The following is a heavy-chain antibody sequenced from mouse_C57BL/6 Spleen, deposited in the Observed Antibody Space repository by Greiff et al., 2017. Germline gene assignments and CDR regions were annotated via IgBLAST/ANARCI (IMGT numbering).Heavy chain of an antibody. J-gene: IGHJ2*01. Sequence: QVQLLQPGAELVKPGASLKVSCKASDYTFTSYGMHWVQQSPGQGLEWIGRIHPSDSDTNYPQPFKGQATLTVDKSSSTDYMQLSSLTSEDSAVYYCAIGRGYDYFDYWGQGTTLTVSS. CDR2: IHPSDSDT. CDR1: DYTFTSYG. CDR3: AIGRGYDYFDY. D-gene: IGHD2-2*01. V-gene: IGHV1-74*01.